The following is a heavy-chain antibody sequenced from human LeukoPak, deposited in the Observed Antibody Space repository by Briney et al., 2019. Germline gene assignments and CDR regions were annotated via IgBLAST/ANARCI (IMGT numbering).Heavy chain of an antibody. J-gene: IGHJ5*02. D-gene: IGHD4-17*01. CDR2: IFYSGST. CDR1: GGSMCNYY. V-gene: IGHV4-59*01. Sequence: SENLSLTCTVSGGSMCNYYWSWIRQPPGKGLEWIGYIFYSGSTYSNPSFKNRVTISVDTSKNQFSLRLTSVSTADTAVYYCARYKQTTVTLTGGFDPWGQGTLVIVSS. CDR3: ARYKQTTVTLTGGFDP.